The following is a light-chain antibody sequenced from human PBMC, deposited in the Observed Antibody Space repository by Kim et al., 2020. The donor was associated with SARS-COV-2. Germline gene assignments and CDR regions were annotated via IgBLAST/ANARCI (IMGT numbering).Light chain of an antibody. Sequence: QSALTQPPSVSGSPGQSITISCTGTSSDVGGYNYVSWYQQHPGKAPKLIIYDISNRPSGVSNRFSGSKSGNTASLTITGLQAEEEADYYCSSYTSSSTWVFGAGTQLTVL. V-gene: IGLV2-14*03. CDR2: DIS. CDR1: SSDVGGYNY. CDR3: SSYTSSSTWV. J-gene: IGLJ3*02.